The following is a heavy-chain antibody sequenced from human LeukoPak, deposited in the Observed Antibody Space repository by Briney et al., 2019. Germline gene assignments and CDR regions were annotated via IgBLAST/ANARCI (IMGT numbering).Heavy chain of an antibody. CDR1: GGSFSGYY. J-gene: IGHJ6*02. V-gene: IGHV4-34*01. Sequence: PSETLSLTCAVYGGSFSGYYWSWIRQPPGKGLEWIGVINHSGSTNYNPSLKSRVTISVDTSKNQFSLKLSSVTAADTAVYYCARVVIITMVRGVIMRLDGMDVWGQGTTVTVSS. CDR3: ARVVIITMVRGVIMRLDGMDV. D-gene: IGHD3-10*01. CDR2: INHSGST.